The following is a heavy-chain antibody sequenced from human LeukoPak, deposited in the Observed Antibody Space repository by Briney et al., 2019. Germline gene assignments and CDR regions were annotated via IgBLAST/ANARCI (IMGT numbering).Heavy chain of an antibody. J-gene: IGHJ3*02. V-gene: IGHV3-23*01. CDR1: GFTFSSYA. D-gene: IGHD2-2*01. Sequence: PGGSLRLSCAASGFTFSSYAMSWVRQAPGKGLEWVSAISGSGGSTYYADSVKGRFTISRDNSKNTVSLQMNSLRPEDTAVYYCAAYCSSTSCFDSFDIWGQGTMVTVSS. CDR2: ISGSGGST. CDR3: AAYCSSTSCFDSFDI.